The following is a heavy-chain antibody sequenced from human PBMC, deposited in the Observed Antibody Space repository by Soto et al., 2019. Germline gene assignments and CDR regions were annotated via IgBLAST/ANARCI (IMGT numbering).Heavy chain of an antibody. D-gene: IGHD6-13*01. Sequence: EVQLLESGGGLVQPGGSLRLSCATSGFTFSSYGMSWVRQAPGKGLEWVSSISGSGLNTFYADSVKGRFTISRDNSKSTLYLQMDSLRAEDTAVYYCTTDRGSSWTHYYYYYGMDVWGQGTTVTVSS. V-gene: IGHV3-23*01. CDR2: ISGSGLNT. CDR3: TTDRGSSWTHYYYYYGMDV. J-gene: IGHJ6*02. CDR1: GFTFSSYG.